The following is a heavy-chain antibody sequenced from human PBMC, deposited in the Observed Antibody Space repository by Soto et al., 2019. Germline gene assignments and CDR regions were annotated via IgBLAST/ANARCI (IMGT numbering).Heavy chain of an antibody. D-gene: IGHD3-3*01. CDR1: GGSISSYY. CDR3: ARHKGHYDFWSGYYIDWFDP. Sequence: SETLSLTCTVSGGSISSYYWSWIRQPPGKGLEWIGYIYYSGSTNYNPSLKSRVTISVDTSKNQFSLKLSSVTAADTAVYYCARHKGHYDFWSGYYIDWFDPWGQGTLVTGSS. CDR2: IYYSGST. V-gene: IGHV4-59*08. J-gene: IGHJ5*02.